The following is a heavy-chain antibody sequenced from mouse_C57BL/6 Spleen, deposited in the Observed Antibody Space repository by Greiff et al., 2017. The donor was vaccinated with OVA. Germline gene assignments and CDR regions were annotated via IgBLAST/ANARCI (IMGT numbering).Heavy chain of an antibody. V-gene: IGHV14-2*01. CDR3: AATTVVARYYFDY. D-gene: IGHD1-1*01. Sequence: VQLQQSGAELVKPGASVKSSCTASGFNIKDYYMHSVKQRTEQGLEWIGRIDPEDGETKYAPKFQRKATISADTSSNTADRRLSSLTSEDTAVYYCAATTVVARYYFDYWGQDTTHTVSS. CDR1: GFNIKDYY. CDR2: IDPEDGET. J-gene: IGHJ2*01.